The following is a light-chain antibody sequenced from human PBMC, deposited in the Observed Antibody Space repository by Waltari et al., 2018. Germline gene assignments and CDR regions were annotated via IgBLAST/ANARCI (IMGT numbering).Light chain of an antibody. J-gene: IGLJ2*01. CDR2: EVT. V-gene: IGLV2-23*02. CDR3: CSYAGTTIYVL. Sequence: QSALTQPASVSGSPGQSITISCTGTSSDIGNYNLVSWYQRQSGKAPKLMFYEVTKRPSGVSDRCSGSKSGNTASLTISGLQAEDEADYYCCSYAGTTIYVLFGGGTKLTVL. CDR1: SSDIGNYNL.